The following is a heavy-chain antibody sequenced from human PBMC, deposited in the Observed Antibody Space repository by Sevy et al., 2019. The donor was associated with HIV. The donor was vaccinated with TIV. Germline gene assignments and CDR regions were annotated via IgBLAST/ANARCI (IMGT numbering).Heavy chain of an antibody. CDR3: ARGAIWAAGTPISFDY. Sequence: GGSLRLSCAASGLTVSSNHMTWVRQAPGKGLEWVSVIYSDGRTYYTDSAKGRFIISRDNSKNTVYLQMNSLRDEDTAVYYCARGAIWAAGTPISFDYWGQGTLVTVSS. V-gene: IGHV3-53*01. J-gene: IGHJ4*02. CDR1: GLTVSSNH. CDR2: IYSDGRT. D-gene: IGHD6-13*01.